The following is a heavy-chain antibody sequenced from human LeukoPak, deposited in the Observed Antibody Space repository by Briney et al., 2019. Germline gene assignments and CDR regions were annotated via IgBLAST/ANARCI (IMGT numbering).Heavy chain of an antibody. V-gene: IGHV3-30*18. CDR3: AKLGLRFDY. J-gene: IGHJ4*02. Sequence: PGGSLRLSCAASGFTFSSYGMHWVRQAPGKGLEWVAVISYDGSNKYYADSVKGRFTISRDNSKNTLYLQMNSLRAEDTAVYYCAKLGLRFDYWGQGTLVTVSS. CDR2: ISYDGSNK. D-gene: IGHD3-3*01. CDR1: GFTFSSYG.